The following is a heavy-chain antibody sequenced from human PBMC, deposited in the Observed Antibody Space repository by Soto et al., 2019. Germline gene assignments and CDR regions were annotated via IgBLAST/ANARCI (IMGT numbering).Heavy chain of an antibody. D-gene: IGHD2-2*01. CDR2: IYPGDSDI. CDR1: GYRFSNYW. V-gene: IGHV5-51*01. CDR3: SIYCSSTTCYSSGMDV. Sequence: GESLKISCKGSGYRFSNYWIGWVRQMPGKGLEWMGIIYPGDSDIRYSPSFQGQVTISADKSISTAYLRWSGLKASDTAMYYCSIYCSSTTCYSSGMDVWGQGTRVTVSS. J-gene: IGHJ6*02.